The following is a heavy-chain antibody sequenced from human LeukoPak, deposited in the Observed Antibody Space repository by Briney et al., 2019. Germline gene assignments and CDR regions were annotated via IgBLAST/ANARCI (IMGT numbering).Heavy chain of an antibody. CDR1: GGTFSSYA. D-gene: IGHD6-13*01. CDR2: MNPNSGNT. CDR3: ARGIGMYWYGSSWSGDY. V-gene: IGHV1-8*02. Sequence: ASVKVSCKASGGTFSSYAISWVRQATGQGLEWMGWMNPNSGNTGYAQKFQGRVTMTRNTSISTAYMELSSLRSEDTAVYYCARGIGMYWYGSSWSGDYWGQGTLVTVSS. J-gene: IGHJ4*02.